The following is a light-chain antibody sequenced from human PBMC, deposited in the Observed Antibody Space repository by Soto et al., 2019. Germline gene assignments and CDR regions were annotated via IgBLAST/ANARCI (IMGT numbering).Light chain of an antibody. Sequence: QSALTQPASVSGSPGQSITISCTGTSSDVGGYNYVSWYQHHPGKAPKLMIYDVSNRPSGVSNRFSGSKSGNTASLTISGLQPEDEADYYCSSYTTSNPRQIVFVTGTKVTVL. CDR3: SSYTTSNPRQIV. CDR2: DVS. J-gene: IGLJ1*01. V-gene: IGLV2-14*03. CDR1: SSDVGGYNY.